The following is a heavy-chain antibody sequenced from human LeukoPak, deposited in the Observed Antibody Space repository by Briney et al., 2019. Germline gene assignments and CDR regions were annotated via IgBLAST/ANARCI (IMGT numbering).Heavy chain of an antibody. V-gene: IGHV3-30*04. CDR1: GFTFSSYA. CDR3: ARDYNMAAKYYFDY. J-gene: IGHJ4*02. Sequence: GGSLRLSCAASGFTFSSYAMYWVRQAPGKGLAWVAVISYDGSNKYSADSVKGRFTISRDNSKNTLYLQMNSLRAEDTAVYYCARDYNMAAKYYFDYWGQGTLVTVSS. D-gene: IGHD1-14*01. CDR2: ISYDGSNK.